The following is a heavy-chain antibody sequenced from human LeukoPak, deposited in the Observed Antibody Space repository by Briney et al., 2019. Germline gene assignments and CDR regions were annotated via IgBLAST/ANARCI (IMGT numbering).Heavy chain of an antibody. J-gene: IGHJ4*02. Sequence: PSETLSLTCAVYGGSFSGYYWSWIRQPPGKGLEWIGEINHSGSTNYNPSLKSRVTISVDTSKNQFSLKLSSVTAADTAVYYCARSRIGITFGGVGDSDYWGQGTLVTVSS. CDR1: GGSFSGYY. V-gene: IGHV4-34*01. CDR3: ARSRIGITFGGVGDSDY. D-gene: IGHD3-16*01. CDR2: INHSGST.